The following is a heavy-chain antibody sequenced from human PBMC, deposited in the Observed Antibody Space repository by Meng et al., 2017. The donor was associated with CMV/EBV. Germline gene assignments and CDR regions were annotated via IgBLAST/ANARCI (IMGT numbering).Heavy chain of an antibody. V-gene: IGHV1-2*02. CDR2: IYPNSGST. D-gene: IGHD1-1*01. Sequence: QVQPGQPGAEVKSPGASVKVSCQTSGYRFSDHYMHWVRQAPGQGLEWMGWIYPNSGSTHYAQKFQDRVTMTRDTSISTVYMELSRLTSDDTAVYYCVRDHNWGPDYWGQGTLVTVSS. CDR1: GYRFSDHY. CDR3: VRDHNWGPDY. J-gene: IGHJ4*02.